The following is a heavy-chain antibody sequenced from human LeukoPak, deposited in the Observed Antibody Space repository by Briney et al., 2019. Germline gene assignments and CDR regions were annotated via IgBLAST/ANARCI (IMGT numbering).Heavy chain of an antibody. CDR3: ARDPDALDF. J-gene: IGHJ4*02. Sequence: GGSLRLSCAASGFTFSDYGMHWVRQAPGKGLEWVAFIWYDGTNKYYADSVKGRFTISRDNSKNTLYLQMNSLRAEDTAVYYCARDPDALDFWGQGTPVTVSS. V-gene: IGHV3-33*01. CDR1: GFTFSDYG. CDR2: IWYDGTNK.